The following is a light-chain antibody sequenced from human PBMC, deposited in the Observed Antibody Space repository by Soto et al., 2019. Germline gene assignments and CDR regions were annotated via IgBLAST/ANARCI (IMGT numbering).Light chain of an antibody. Sequence: DIQMTQSLSTLSASVGDRGTITCPASQSISSWLAWYQQTTGKAPKLLIYDASNLESGVPSRLSGSGSGKEFALTIRSLQPDEGATDDGQHLNSYSEAFGPETKVDIK. CDR2: DAS. CDR3: QHLNSYSEA. V-gene: IGKV1-5*01. CDR1: QSISSW. J-gene: IGKJ1*01.